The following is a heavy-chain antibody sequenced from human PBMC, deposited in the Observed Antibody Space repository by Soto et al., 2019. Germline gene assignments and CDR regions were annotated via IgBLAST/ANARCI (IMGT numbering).Heavy chain of an antibody. D-gene: IGHD2-15*01. CDR3: AKETYSGPLDY. V-gene: IGHV3-30*18. CDR2: ISYDGSNK. CDR1: GFTFSSYG. J-gene: IGHJ4*02. Sequence: QVQLVESGGGVVQPGRSLRLSCAASGFTFSSYGMRWVRQAPGKGLEWVAVISYDGSNKYYADSVKGRFTISRDNSKNKLYLQMNSLRAEDTAVYYCAKETYSGPLDYWGQGTLVTVSS.